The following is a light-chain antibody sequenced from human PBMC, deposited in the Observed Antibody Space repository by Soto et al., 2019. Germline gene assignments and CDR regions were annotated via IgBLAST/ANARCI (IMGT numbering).Light chain of an antibody. J-gene: IGLJ1*01. Sequence: QSVLTQPPSVSGAPGQRVTISCTGSSSNIGAGYDVHWYQQLPGTAPKLLIYGNSNRPSGVPDRFSGSKSGTSASLAITGLQAEDDAVYYCQSYDSSLSGSIVFGTGTKVTVL. CDR1: SSNIGAGYD. V-gene: IGLV1-40*01. CDR2: GNS. CDR3: QSYDSSLSGSIV.